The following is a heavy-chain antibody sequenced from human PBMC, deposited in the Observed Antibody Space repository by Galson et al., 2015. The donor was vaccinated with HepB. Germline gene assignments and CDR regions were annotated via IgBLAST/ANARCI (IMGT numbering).Heavy chain of an antibody. V-gene: IGHV4-59*01. Sequence: TLSLTCTVSGGSISNFYWSWIRQSPGKGLEWIGYIYYTGSTYYNPSLKSRVTMSIDASKNQFSLKLSSVTAADTAVFYCASLAGSNWYYFDYWGQGALVTVSS. CDR2: IYYTGST. CDR3: ASLAGSNWYYFDY. D-gene: IGHD6-13*01. CDR1: GGSISNFY. J-gene: IGHJ4*02.